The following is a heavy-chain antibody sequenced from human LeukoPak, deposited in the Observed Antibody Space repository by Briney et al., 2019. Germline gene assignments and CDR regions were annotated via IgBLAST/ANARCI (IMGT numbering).Heavy chain of an antibody. Sequence: GESLKISCQGSGYSFTNYWIGWVRQMPGKGLGCMGIIYPVDSDTGYSPSFQGQVAISADKSISTAYLQWSSLNASDTAMYYCARHTPLRYCSSTSCYYHYSFYMDVWGKGTTVTVSS. D-gene: IGHD2-2*01. CDR3: ARHTPLRYCSSTSCYYHYSFYMDV. J-gene: IGHJ6*03. CDR1: GYSFTNYW. CDR2: IYPVDSDT. V-gene: IGHV5-51*01.